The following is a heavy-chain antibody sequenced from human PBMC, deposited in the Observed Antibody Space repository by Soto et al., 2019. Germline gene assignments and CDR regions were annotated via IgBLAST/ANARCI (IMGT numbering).Heavy chain of an antibody. Sequence: PGGSLRLSCAASGFTFSSYGMHWVRQAPGKGLEWVAVIWYDGSNKYYADSVKGRFTISRDNSKNTLYLQMNSLRAEDTAVYYCARDSNSYYYDSSGYAPYFDYWGQGTLVTVSS. CDR2: IWYDGSNK. J-gene: IGHJ4*02. V-gene: IGHV3-33*01. D-gene: IGHD3-22*01. CDR3: ARDSNSYYYDSSGYAPYFDY. CDR1: GFTFSSYG.